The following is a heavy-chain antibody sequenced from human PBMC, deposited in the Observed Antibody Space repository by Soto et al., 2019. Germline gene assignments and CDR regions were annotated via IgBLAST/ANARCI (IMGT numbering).Heavy chain of an antibody. CDR1: GGSFSGYY. Sequence: QVQLQQWGAGLLKPSETLSLTCAVYGGSFSGYYWSWIRQPPGKGLEWIGEINHSGSTNYNPSLKSRVNISVDTSKNQFSLKVSSVTAADTAVYFCARGSWSRGLDYWGQGTLVTVSS. CDR3: ARGSWSRGLDY. J-gene: IGHJ4*02. CDR2: INHSGST. D-gene: IGHD3-10*01. V-gene: IGHV4-34*01.